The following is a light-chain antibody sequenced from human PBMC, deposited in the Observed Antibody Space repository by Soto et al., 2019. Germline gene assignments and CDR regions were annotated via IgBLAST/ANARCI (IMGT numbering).Light chain of an antibody. CDR3: QQYNNWTRT. Sequence: DIVMTQSPDSLAVSLGERATINCKSSESVIHTSNNKRYLAWYQQKAGQPPEXXLYWASARDSGVPDRFSGSGSGTEFTLTISSLKYEDFAVYYCQQYNNWTRTFGQGTKVDIK. CDR2: WAS. CDR1: ESVIHTSNNKRY. V-gene: IGKV4-1*01. J-gene: IGKJ1*01.